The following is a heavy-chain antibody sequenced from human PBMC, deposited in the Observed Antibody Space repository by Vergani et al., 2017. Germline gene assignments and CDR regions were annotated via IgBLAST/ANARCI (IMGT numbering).Heavy chain of an antibody. J-gene: IGHJ6*03. CDR3: ARVNTETNGQLYYYYYMDV. Sequence: QVQLQQWGGGLLKPSETLSLTCVVNGGSFTSYNWTWIRQSPGEGLEWVGEIDHTGRPDYNPSLKIRLTMSVDKSRNQSSLTLNSVTATDTAIYFCARVNTETNGQLYYYYYMDVWGQGTAVTVS. CDR2: IDHTGRP. CDR1: GGSFTSYN. D-gene: IGHD4-11*01. V-gene: IGHV4-34*01.